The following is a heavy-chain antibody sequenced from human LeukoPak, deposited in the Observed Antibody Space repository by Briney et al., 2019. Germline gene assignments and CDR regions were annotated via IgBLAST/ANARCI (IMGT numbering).Heavy chain of an antibody. J-gene: IGHJ4*02. CDR3: ARSAASGSYSY. D-gene: IGHD3-10*01. V-gene: IGHV1-69*05. Sequence: ASVKVSCKASGGTFSSYAISWVRQAPGQGLEWMGGIIPIFGTANYAQKFQGRVTITTDESTSTAYMELSSLRSEDTAVYYCARSAASGSYSYWGQGTLATVSS. CDR1: GGTFSSYA. CDR2: IIPIFGTA.